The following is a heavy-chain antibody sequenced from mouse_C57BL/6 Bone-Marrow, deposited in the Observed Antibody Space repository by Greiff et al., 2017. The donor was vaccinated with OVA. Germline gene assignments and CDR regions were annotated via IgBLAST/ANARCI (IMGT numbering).Heavy chain of an antibody. V-gene: IGHV1-69*01. CDR3: ARGSYYYGSSYVDFDV. J-gene: IGHJ1*03. CDR1: GYTFTSYW. CDR2: IDPSDSYT. Sequence: QVQLQQPGAELVMPGASVKLSCKASGYTFTSYWMHWVKQRPGQGLEWIGEIDPSDSYTNYTQKFKGKSTLTVDKSSSTAYMQLSSLTSEDSAVYYCARGSYYYGSSYVDFDVWGTGTTVTVAS. D-gene: IGHD1-1*01.